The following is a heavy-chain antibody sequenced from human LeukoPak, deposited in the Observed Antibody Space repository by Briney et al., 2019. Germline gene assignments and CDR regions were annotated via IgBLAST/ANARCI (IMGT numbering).Heavy chain of an antibody. J-gene: IGHJ4*02. Sequence: PSETLSLTCAVSGGSISSNSYYWGWIRQPPGKGLEWIGSIYYSGSTYYNPSLKSRVTISVDTSKNQFSLKLSSVTAADTAVYYCARDGSVNKVGFDYWGQGTLVTVSS. CDR1: GGSISSNSYY. D-gene: IGHD1-26*01. CDR3: ARDGSVNKVGFDY. CDR2: IYYSGST. V-gene: IGHV4-39*02.